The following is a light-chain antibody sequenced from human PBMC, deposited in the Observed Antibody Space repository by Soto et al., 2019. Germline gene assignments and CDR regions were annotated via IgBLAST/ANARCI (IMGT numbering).Light chain of an antibody. CDR3: QYYNNWLAT. V-gene: IGKV3-15*01. J-gene: IGKJ4*01. Sequence: EFVLTQSPGTLSLSPGERATLSCRASQTVRNNYLAWYQQKPGQAPGLLIYAASTRATGVSARFSGSGSGTEFTLTISSLQSEDFTIYYCQYYNNWLATFGGGTKVDIK. CDR2: AAS. CDR1: QTVRNN.